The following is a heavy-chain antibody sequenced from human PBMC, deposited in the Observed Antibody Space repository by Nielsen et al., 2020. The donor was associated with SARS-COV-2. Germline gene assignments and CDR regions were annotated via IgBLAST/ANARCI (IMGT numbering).Heavy chain of an antibody. J-gene: IGHJ4*02. D-gene: IGHD3-22*01. V-gene: IGHV3-20*01. Sequence: GESLKISCAASGFTFDDYGMSWVRQAPGKGLEWVSGINWNGGSTGYADSVKGRFTISRDSAKNSLYLQMNSLRAEDTALYHCARNYYDSSGYYSYPDYWGQGTLVTVSS. CDR1: GFTFDDYG. CDR2: INWNGGST. CDR3: ARNYYDSSGYYSYPDY.